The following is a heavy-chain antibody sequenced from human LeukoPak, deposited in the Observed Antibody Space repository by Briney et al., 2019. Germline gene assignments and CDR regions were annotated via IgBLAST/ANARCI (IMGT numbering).Heavy chain of an antibody. CDR1: GFTFSSYS. V-gene: IGHV3-21*01. CDR3: ARDGVVVAANDY. CDR2: ISSSSSYI. Sequence: GGSLRLSCAASGFTFSSYSMNWVRQAPGKGLEWVSSISSSSSYIYYADSAKGRFTISRDNAKNSLYLQMNSLRAEDTAVYYCARDGVVVAANDYWGQGTLVTVSS. D-gene: IGHD2-15*01. J-gene: IGHJ4*02.